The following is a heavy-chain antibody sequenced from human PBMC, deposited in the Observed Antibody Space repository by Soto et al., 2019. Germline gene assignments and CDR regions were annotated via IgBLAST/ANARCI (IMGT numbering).Heavy chain of an antibody. CDR3: AKDVVVAAANWFDP. V-gene: IGHV3-30*18. D-gene: IGHD2-15*01. CDR2: ISYDGSNK. Sequence: QVQLVESGGGVVQPGRSLRLSCAASGFTFSSYGMHWVRQAPGKGLEWVAVISYDGSNKYYADSVKGRFTISRDNSKNTLYLQMNSLRAEDTAVYYCAKDVVVAAANWFDPWGQGTLVTVSS. CDR1: GFTFSSYG. J-gene: IGHJ5*02.